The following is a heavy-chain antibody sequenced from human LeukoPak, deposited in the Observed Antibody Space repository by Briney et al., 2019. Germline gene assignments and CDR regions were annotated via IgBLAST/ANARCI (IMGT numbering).Heavy chain of an antibody. D-gene: IGHD5-24*01. Sequence: SETLSLTCTVSGGSISSYYWGWIRQPPGKELEWMGYIYNRGTTNYNPSLKSRITMSVDTSKNQFSLKLSSVTAADTAVYYCARAGDGYNSLFDYWGQGTLVTVSS. V-gene: IGHV4-59*12. CDR2: IYNRGTT. CDR3: ARAGDGYNSLFDY. CDR1: GGSISSYY. J-gene: IGHJ4*02.